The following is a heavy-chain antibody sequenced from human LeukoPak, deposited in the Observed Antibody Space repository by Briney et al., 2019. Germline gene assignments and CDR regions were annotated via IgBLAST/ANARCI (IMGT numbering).Heavy chain of an antibody. CDR2: IYAGNSDA. CDR1: GYPFTTSW. J-gene: IGHJ4*02. Sequence: KPGESLRISCQGFGYPFTTSWIGWVRQLPGKGLEWTAIIYAGNSDAKYSPFFQGQVSISTDRSISTAYLHWSSLKASDTAIYYCAIINHPDGRVYWGQGTLVTVSS. V-gene: IGHV5-51*01. D-gene: IGHD5-24*01. CDR3: AIINHPDGRVY.